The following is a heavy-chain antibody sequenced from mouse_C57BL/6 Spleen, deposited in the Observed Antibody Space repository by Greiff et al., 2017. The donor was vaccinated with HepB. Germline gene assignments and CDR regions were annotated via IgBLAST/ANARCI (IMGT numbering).Heavy chain of an antibody. CDR1: GYTFTDYE. D-gene: IGHD2-4*01. Sequence: QVQLKESGAELVRPGASVTLSCKASGYTFTDYEMHWVKQTPVHGLEWIGAIDPETGGTAYNQKFKGKAILTADKSSSTAYMELRSLTSEDSAVYYCTRADYDYFDYWGQGTTLTVSS. J-gene: IGHJ2*01. CDR3: TRADYDYFDY. CDR2: IDPETGGT. V-gene: IGHV1-15*01.